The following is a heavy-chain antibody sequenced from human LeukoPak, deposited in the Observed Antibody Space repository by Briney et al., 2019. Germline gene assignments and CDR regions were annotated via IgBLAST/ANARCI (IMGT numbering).Heavy chain of an antibody. CDR1: GYTFTGYY. Sequence: GASVKVSCRASGYTFTGYYMHWVRQAPGQGLEWMGWINPNSGGTIYAQKFQGRVTMTRNTSISTAYMELSSLRSEDTAVYYCARGQGRMGATGVGYYYYYMDVWGKGTTVTISS. V-gene: IGHV1-2*02. D-gene: IGHD1-26*01. J-gene: IGHJ6*03. CDR2: INPNSGGT. CDR3: ARGQGRMGATGVGYYYYYMDV.